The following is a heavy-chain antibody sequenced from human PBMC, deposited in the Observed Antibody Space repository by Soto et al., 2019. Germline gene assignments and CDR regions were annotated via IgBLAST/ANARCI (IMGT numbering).Heavy chain of an antibody. Sequence: ASVKVSCKASGYTFTSYGISWVRQAPGQWREWMGWISAYNGNTNYAQKLQGRVTMTTDTSTSTAYMELRSLRSDDTAVYYCAREGYYYGSGSSANYYYRMDVWGQGTTVTVSS. V-gene: IGHV1-18*01. J-gene: IGHJ6*02. CDR1: GYTFTSYG. CDR2: ISAYNGNT. CDR3: AREGYYYGSGSSANYYYRMDV. D-gene: IGHD3-10*01.